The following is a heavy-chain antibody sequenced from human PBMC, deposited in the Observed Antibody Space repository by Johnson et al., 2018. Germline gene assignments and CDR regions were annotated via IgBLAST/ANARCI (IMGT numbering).Heavy chain of an antibody. CDR3: AKDPYDSSGYYHYYYYGMDV. Sequence: VQLVESGGGVVQPGRSLRLSCAASGFTFSSYGMHWVRQAPGKGLEWVAVISYDGSNKYYADSVKGRFTISRDNSKNTLYLQMNRLRAEDTAVYYCAKDPYDSSGYYHYYYYGMDVWGQGTTVTVSS. D-gene: IGHD3-22*01. CDR1: GFTFSSYG. J-gene: IGHJ6*02. CDR2: ISYDGSNK. V-gene: IGHV3-30*18.